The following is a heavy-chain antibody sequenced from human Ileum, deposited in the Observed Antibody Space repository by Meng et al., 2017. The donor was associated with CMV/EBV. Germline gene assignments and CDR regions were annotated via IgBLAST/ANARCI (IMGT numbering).Heavy chain of an antibody. J-gene: IGHJ4*02. CDR1: GYIFTDYY. Sequence: ASVMVSCKTSGYIFTDYYIHWLRQAPGQGLEWMGWINPETGATDYAQKVQGGVTMTRDKSTSTIYMETYLRSDDTAVYYCAKAGRRGGAYSHYDYWGQGTPVTVSS. CDR3: AKAGRRGGAYSHYDY. CDR2: INPETGAT. V-gene: IGHV1-2*02. D-gene: IGHD4-17*01.